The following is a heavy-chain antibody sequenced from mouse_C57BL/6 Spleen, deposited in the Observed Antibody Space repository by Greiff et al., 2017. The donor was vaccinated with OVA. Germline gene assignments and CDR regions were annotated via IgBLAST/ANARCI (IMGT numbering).Heavy chain of an antibody. J-gene: IGHJ4*01. CDR1: GFTFSSYA. V-gene: IGHV5-4*01. CDR2: ISDGGSYT. D-gene: IGHD2-10*02. CDR3: AREGYGNSYAMDY. Sequence: EVTVVASGGGLVKPGGSLKLSCAASGFTFSSYAMSWVRQTPEKRLEWVATISDGGSYTYYPDNVKGRFTISRDNAKNNLYLQMSQLKSEDTAMYYCAREGYGNSYAMDYWGQGTSVTVSS.